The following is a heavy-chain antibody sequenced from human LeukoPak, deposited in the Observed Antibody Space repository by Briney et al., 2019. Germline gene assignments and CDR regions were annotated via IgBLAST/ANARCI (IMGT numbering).Heavy chain of an antibody. CDR3: ARVGPTYYFDY. CDR1: GGSISSYY. D-gene: IGHD2-15*01. CDR2: IYYSGST. V-gene: IGHV4-59*05. J-gene: IGHJ4*02. Sequence: SETLSLTCTVSGGSISSYYWSWIRQPAGKGLEWIGRIYYSGSTYYNPSLKSRVTISVDTSKNQFSLKLSSVTAADTAVYYCARVGPTYYFDYWGQGTLVTVSS.